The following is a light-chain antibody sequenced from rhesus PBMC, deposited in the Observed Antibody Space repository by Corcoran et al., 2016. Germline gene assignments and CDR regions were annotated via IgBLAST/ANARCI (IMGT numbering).Light chain of an antibody. J-gene: IGKJ2*01. CDR3: LQDSATPYS. Sequence: DIQMTQAPSSLSASVGDRVTVTCRASQDINKELTWYQQKPGKAPTLLIYAASSLQTGVSSRFSGSGSGTDFTLTISSLQPEDVATYPCLQDSATPYSFGQGTKVEIK. CDR2: AAS. CDR1: QDINKE. V-gene: IGKV1-94*01.